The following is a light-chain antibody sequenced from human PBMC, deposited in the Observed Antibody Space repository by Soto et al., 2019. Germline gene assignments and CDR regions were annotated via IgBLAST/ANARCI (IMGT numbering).Light chain of an antibody. J-gene: IGKJ5*01. Sequence: EIVLTQSPGTLCFSPGESASLSCRASQSVSSSYLAWYQQKPGQAPRLLIYDASNRATGIPARFSGSGSGTDFTLTISSLEPEDFAVYYCQQRSNWPSITFGQGTRLEIK. V-gene: IGKV3D-20*02. CDR2: DAS. CDR3: QQRSNWPSIT. CDR1: QSVSSSY.